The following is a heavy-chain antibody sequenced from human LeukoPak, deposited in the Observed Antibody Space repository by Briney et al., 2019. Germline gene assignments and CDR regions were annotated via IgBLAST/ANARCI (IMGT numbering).Heavy chain of an antibody. V-gene: IGHV1-18*01. J-gene: IGHJ5*02. CDR1: GYTFTSYG. CDR2: ISAYNGNT. D-gene: IGHD2-2*01. Sequence: ASVKVSCKASGYTFTSYGISWVRQAPGQGLEWMGWISAYNGNTNYAQKLQGRVTITADESTSTAYMELSSLRSEDTAVYYCARGGSDQNNWFDPWGQGTLVTVSS. CDR3: ARGGSDQNNWFDP.